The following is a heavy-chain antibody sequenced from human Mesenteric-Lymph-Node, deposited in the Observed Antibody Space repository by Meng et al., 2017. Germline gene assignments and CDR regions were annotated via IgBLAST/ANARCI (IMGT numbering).Heavy chain of an antibody. V-gene: IGHV1-8*01. D-gene: IGHD4-17*01. CDR2: MNPNSGNT. J-gene: IGHJ4*02. CDR3: ARSLLYGDPTDY. CDR1: GYTFTSYD. Sequence: QGKLVQAGAEVKKPGASVKVACKASGYTFTSYDINWVRQATGQGLEWMGWMNPNSGNTGYAQKFQGRVTMTRNTSISTAYMELSSLRSEDTAVYYCARSLLYGDPTDYWGQGTLVTVSS.